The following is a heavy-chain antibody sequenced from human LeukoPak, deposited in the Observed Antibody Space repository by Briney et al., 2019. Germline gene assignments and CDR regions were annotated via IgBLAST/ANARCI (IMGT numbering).Heavy chain of an antibody. CDR2: IYTSGST. CDR1: GGSISSYY. V-gene: IGHV4-4*07. Sequence: SETLSLTCTVSGGSISSYYWSWIRQPAGKGLEWIGRIYTSGSTNYNPSLKSRVTMSVDTSKNQFSLKLSSVTAADTAVYYCARDSYDFWSGYYTYYFDYWGQGTLVTVSS. J-gene: IGHJ4*02. CDR3: ARDSYDFWSGYYTYYFDY. D-gene: IGHD3-3*01.